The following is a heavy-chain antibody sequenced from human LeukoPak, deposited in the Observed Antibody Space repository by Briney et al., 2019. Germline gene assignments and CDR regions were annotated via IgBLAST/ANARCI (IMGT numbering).Heavy chain of an antibody. D-gene: IGHD5-18*01. CDR2: ISAYNGNT. CDR3: AQERGYSYGTDAFDI. J-gene: IGHJ3*02. CDR1: GGTFSSYA. Sequence: ASVKVSCKASGGTFSSYAISWVRQAPGQGLEWTGWISAYNGNTNYAQKLQGRVTMTTDTSTSTAYMELRSLRSDDTAVYYCAQERGYSYGTDAFDIWGQGTTVTVSS. V-gene: IGHV1-18*01.